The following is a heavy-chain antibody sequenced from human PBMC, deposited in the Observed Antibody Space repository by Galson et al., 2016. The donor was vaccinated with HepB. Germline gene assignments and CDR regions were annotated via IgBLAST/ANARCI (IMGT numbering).Heavy chain of an antibody. J-gene: IGHJ4*02. Sequence: TLSLTCSVSGDSISSDGSFWSWIRQHPAKGLEWIGYISSSGSTYYNPSLKGRPSISVATSKNQFSLRLISVTAADTAVYYCARDPYTSGVFDHWGQGTLVTVSS. CDR2: ISSSGST. CDR3: ARDPYTSGVFDH. D-gene: IGHD1-14*01. CDR1: GDSISSDGSF. V-gene: IGHV4-31*03.